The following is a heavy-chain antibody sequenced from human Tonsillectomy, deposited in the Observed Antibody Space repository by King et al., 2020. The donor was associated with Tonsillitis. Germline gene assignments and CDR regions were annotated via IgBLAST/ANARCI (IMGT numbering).Heavy chain of an antibody. Sequence: VQLVESGGGLVQPGGSLTLSCSASTSQFTFSSFNMHWVRQAPGKGLEFVSVISYHGGWRYYADSVKGRFTISRDNSRKMLYLQMTSLRPEDTALYYCLKKVGVRERGAFDLWGQGTMATVSS. CDR1: QFTFSSFN. V-gene: IGHV3-64D*06. D-gene: IGHD1-26*01. J-gene: IGHJ3*01. CDR3: LKKVGVRERGAFDL. CDR2: ISYHGGWR.